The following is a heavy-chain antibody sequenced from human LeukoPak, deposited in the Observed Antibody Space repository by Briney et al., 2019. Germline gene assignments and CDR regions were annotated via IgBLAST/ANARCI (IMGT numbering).Heavy chain of an antibody. J-gene: IGHJ4*02. CDR3: ARVVPAATCYFDY. CDR1: GYSISSGYY. Sequence: SETLSLTCAVSGYSISSGYYWGWIRQPPGKGLEWIGSIYHSGSTYYNPSLKSRVTISVDTSKNQFSLKLSSVTAADTAVYYCARVVPAATCYFDYWGQGTLVTVSS. V-gene: IGHV4-38-2*01. D-gene: IGHD2-2*01. CDR2: IYHSGST.